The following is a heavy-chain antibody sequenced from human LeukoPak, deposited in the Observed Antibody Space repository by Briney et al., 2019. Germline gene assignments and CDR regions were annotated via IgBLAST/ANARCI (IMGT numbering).Heavy chain of an antibody. J-gene: IGHJ4*02. V-gene: IGHV3-23*01. CDR3: AKDPLVNSQEYFDY. CDR1: GFTFTSYA. CDR2: ISGGGGST. D-gene: IGHD2/OR15-2a*01. Sequence: GGSLRLSCAASGFTFTSYAMSWVRQAPGKRLEWVSAISGGGGSTYYAESVKGRFTISRDNSKNTLYLQMNSLRAEDTAVYYCAKDPLVNSQEYFDYWGQGTLVTVSS.